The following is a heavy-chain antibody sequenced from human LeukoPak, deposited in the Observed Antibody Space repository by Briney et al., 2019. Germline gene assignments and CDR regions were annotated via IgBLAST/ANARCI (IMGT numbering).Heavy chain of an antibody. J-gene: IGHJ4*02. CDR3: ARDPQQMLAVPGVYFDY. V-gene: IGHV1-18*04. D-gene: IGHD2-2*01. CDR1: GYTFTSYG. CDR2: ISAYNGNT. Sequence: ASVKVSCKASGYTFTSYGISWARQAPGQGLEWMGWISAYNGNTNYAQKLQGRVTMTTDTSTSTAYMELRSLRSDDTAVYYCARDPQQMLAVPGVYFDYWGQGTLVTVSS.